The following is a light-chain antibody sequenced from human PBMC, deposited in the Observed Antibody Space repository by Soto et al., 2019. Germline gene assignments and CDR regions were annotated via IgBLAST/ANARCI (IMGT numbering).Light chain of an antibody. CDR3: QQYYSTPYT. V-gene: IGKV4-1*01. CDR2: WAS. Sequence: DIVMTQSPDSLAVSLGERATINCKSSQSVVYSANNKNYLTWFQQKPGQPPKALIYWASTRESGVPDRFSGSGSGTDFTITISSLQAEDVAVYYCQQYYSTPYTFGQGTRLEI. CDR1: QSVVYSANNKNY. J-gene: IGKJ2*01.